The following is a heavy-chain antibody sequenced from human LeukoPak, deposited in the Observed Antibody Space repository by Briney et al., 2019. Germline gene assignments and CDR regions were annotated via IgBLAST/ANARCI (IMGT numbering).Heavy chain of an antibody. CDR1: GVTFSSYW. Sequence: GGSLRLSCAASGVTFSSYWMNWVRQAPGKGLEWVANIKQDGSEKYYGDSVKGRFTISRDNAKNSLYLQMNVLRAEDTAVYYCVRESDGRHNPGEAFDYWGQGTLVTVSS. CDR3: VRESDGRHNPGEAFDY. D-gene: IGHD4-17*01. V-gene: IGHV3-7*01. J-gene: IGHJ4*02. CDR2: IKQDGSEK.